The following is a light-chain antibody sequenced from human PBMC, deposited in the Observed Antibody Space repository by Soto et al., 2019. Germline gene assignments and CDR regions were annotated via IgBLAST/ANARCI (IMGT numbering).Light chain of an antibody. CDR2: DVS. J-gene: IGLJ2*01. V-gene: IGLV2-14*01. CDR3: SSYTRSSPLV. CDR1: SSDVGAYNY. Sequence: QSALTQPASVSGSPGQSITISCTGTSSDVGAYNYVSWYQQHPGNAPKLMIYDVSNRTSGVSNRFSGSKSGNTASLTISGLQAEDESAYYCSSYTRSSPLVFGGGTKLTVL.